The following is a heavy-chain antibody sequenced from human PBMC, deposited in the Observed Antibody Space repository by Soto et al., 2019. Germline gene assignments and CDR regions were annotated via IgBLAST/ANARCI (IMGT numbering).Heavy chain of an antibody. Sequence: GASVKVSCQASGYPFTGHHMHWVREAPGQGLEGMGWINPNNGGTNHAQKFQGRVTMTRQTSISTAYMEVSRLRSADTAVYYCASRFYSSYVPFDYWGQGTLVTVS. CDR1: GYPFTGHH. CDR2: INPNNGGT. V-gene: IGHV1-2*02. D-gene: IGHD4-4*01. J-gene: IGHJ4*02. CDR3: ASRFYSSYVPFDY.